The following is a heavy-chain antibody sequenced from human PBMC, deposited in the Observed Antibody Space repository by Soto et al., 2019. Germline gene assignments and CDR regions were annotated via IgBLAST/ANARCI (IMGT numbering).Heavy chain of an antibody. CDR2: IIPIFGTA. CDR3: ATERNCGGDCYSNWFDP. Sequence: QVQLVQSGAEVKKPGSSVKVSCKASGGTFSSYAISWVRQAPGQGLEWMGGIIPIFGTANYAQKFQGRVTITADESTSTAYMELSSLRSEDTAVYYCATERNCGGDCYSNWFDPWGQGTLVTVSS. J-gene: IGHJ5*02. D-gene: IGHD2-21*02. V-gene: IGHV1-69*12. CDR1: GGTFSSYA.